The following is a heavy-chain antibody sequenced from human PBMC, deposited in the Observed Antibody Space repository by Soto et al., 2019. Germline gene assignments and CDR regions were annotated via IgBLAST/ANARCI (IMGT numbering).Heavy chain of an antibody. V-gene: IGHV4-30-4*01. Sequence: QVQLQQSGPGLVKPSQTLSLTCTVSGGSISAGHYYWNWIRQPPGKGLEWIGYIYYTGTTKYNPSLKSRVTLSVDTSKNRFSLNLTSVTVADTAVYYRARGDWLHPCGPGTLVTVSS. CDR1: GGSISAGHYY. CDR2: IYYTGTT. J-gene: IGHJ5*02. CDR3: ARGDWLHP.